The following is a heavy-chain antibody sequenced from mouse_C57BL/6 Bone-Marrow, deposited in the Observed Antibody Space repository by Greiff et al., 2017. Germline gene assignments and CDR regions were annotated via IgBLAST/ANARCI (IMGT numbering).Heavy chain of an antibody. CDR1: GFSFNTYA. J-gene: IGHJ4*01. CDR2: IRSKSNNYAT. D-gene: IGHD1-1*01. CDR3: VRHGTTVVADY. V-gene: IGHV10-1*01. Sequence: EVQLVESGGGLVQPKGSLKLSCAASGFSFNTYAMNWVRQAPGKGLEWVARIRSKSNNYATYYADSVKDRFTISRDDSESMLYLQMNNLKTEDTAMYYCVRHGTTVVADYWGQGTSVTVSS.